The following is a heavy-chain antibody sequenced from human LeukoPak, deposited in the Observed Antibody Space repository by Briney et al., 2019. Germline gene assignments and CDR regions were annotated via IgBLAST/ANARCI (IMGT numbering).Heavy chain of an antibody. J-gene: IGHJ5*02. CDR3: ARALYGSGSYIGNWFDP. CDR1: GFTFSGYS. V-gene: IGHV3-21*04. CDR2: ISSSSSYI. D-gene: IGHD3-10*01. Sequence: GGSLRLSCAASGFTFSGYSMNWVRQAPGKGLEWVSSISSSSSYIYYADSVKGRFTISRDNAKNSLYLQMNSLRVEDTALYYCARALYGSGSYIGNWFDPWGQGTLVTVSS.